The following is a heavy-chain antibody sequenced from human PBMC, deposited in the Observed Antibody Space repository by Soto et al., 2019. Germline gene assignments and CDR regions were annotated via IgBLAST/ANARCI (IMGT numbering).Heavy chain of an antibody. CDR3: ARHNYGSGSTYFDY. D-gene: IGHD3-10*01. CDR1: GGSFSGHY. V-gene: IGHV4-34*01. J-gene: IGHJ4*02. CDR2: SNDSGSA. Sequence: PSETLSLTCAVYGGSFSGHYWTWIRQPPGKGLEWIGESNDSGSAQYTPSLKSRVTISIDTSKNQFSLKLNSMTAADTAVYYCARHNYGSGSTYFDYWGQGTLVTVSS.